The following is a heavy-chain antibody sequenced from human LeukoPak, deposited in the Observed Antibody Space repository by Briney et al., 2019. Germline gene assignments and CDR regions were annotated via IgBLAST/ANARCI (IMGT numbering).Heavy chain of an antibody. V-gene: IGHV4-59*08. CDR1: GGSISTYY. CDR2: IYYSGIT. J-gene: IGHJ5*02. Sequence: PSETLSLTCTVSGGSISTYYWSWIRQPPGKGLEWIGYIYYSGITSYSPSLKSRVTMSVDTSKNQFTLKVNSVTAADTAVYYCARYGRLRSSQSNWFDPWGQGTLVTVSS. CDR3: ARYGRLRSSQSNWFDP. D-gene: IGHD1-26*01.